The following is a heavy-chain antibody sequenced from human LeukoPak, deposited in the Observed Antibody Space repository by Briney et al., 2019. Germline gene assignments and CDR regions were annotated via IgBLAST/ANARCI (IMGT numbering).Heavy chain of an antibody. CDR3: AREASSGRRVFDY. CDR1: GGTFSSYA. Sequence: SVEVSCKASGGTFSSYAISWVRQAPGQGLEWMGGIIPIFGTANYAQKFQGRVTITADESTSTAYMELSSLRSEDTAVYYCAREASSGRRVFDYWGQGTLVTVSS. D-gene: IGHD6-19*01. J-gene: IGHJ4*02. V-gene: IGHV1-69*01. CDR2: IIPIFGTA.